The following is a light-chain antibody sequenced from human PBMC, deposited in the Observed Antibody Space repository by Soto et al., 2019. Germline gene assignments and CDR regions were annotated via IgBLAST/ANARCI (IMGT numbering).Light chain of an antibody. Sequence: EIVMTQSPATLSVSPGERATLSCRASQSVSSNFAWYQQKPGQAPRLLIYDASTRATGIPARFSGSGSGTEFTLPIRSLQSEEFAVYYCQQYKKWSRTFGHGTKVEIK. CDR3: QQYKKWSRT. CDR1: QSVSSN. J-gene: IGKJ1*01. V-gene: IGKV3-15*01. CDR2: DAS.